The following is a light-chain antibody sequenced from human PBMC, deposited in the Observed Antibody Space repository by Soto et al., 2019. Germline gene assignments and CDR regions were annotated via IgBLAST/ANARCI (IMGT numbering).Light chain of an antibody. CDR2: HAS. J-gene: IGKJ4*01. V-gene: IGKV3-11*01. CDR3: QQHTSWPLT. CDR1: QSVSSY. Sequence: DIVLTQSPATLSLSPGESATLSCRASQSVSSYLAWYQHKPGQAPSLRLYHASKRATGIPARFSGSGSGTVFTLTISSLEPEDFAVYYCQQHTSWPLTFGGGTKVEIK.